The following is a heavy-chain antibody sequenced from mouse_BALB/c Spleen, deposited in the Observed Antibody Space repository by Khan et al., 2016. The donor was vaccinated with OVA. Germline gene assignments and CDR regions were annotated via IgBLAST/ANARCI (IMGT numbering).Heavy chain of an antibody. Sequence: EVKLEVSGPELVKPGASVKISCKASGYSFTGYFMNWVMQSHGKSLEWIGRINPHIGETFYNQKFKGQATLTVDESSSTAHMELRSLASEDSAVYYCARIYGSDFDYWGQGTPLTVSS. CDR2: INPHIGET. V-gene: IGHV1-20*02. D-gene: IGHD1-1*01. CDR3: ARIYGSDFDY. CDR1: GYSFTGYF. J-gene: IGHJ2*01.